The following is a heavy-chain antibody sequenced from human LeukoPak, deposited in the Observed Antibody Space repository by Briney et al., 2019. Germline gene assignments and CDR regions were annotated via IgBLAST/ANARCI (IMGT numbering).Heavy chain of an antibody. CDR3: ARGDYYDSSGYPHFDY. Sequence: GRSLRLSCAASGFTFSSYAMHWVRQAPGKGLEWVAVISYDGSNKYYADSVKGRFTISRDNSKNTLYLQMNSLRAEDTAVYYCARGDYYDSSGYPHFDYWGQGTLVTVSS. CDR2: ISYDGSNK. D-gene: IGHD3-22*01. CDR1: GFTFSSYA. V-gene: IGHV3-30-3*01. J-gene: IGHJ4*02.